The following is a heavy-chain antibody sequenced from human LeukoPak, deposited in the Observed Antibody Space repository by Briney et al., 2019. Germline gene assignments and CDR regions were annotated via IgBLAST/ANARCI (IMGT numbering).Heavy chain of an antibody. V-gene: IGHV4-34*01. CDR3: ARGAPVAPFRRSYYFDY. D-gene: IGHD1-14*01. CDR2: INHSGGT. Sequence: PSETLSLTCAVYGGSFSGYYWSWIRQPPGKGLEWIGEINHSGGTNYNPSLKSRVTISVDTSKNQFSLKLSSVTAADTAVYYCARGAPVAPFRRSYYFDYWGQGTLVTVSS. CDR1: GGSFSGYY. J-gene: IGHJ4*02.